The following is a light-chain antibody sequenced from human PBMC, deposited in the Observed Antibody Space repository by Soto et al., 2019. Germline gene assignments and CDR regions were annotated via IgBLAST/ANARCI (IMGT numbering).Light chain of an antibody. V-gene: IGKV3-15*01. CDR2: GAS. J-gene: IGKJ1*01. Sequence: EIVMTQSPATLSVSPGERATLCCRASQSVSSNLAWYQQKPGQAPRLLIYGASTMATGIPARFSGSGSGTEFTLTISSLQSEDFVVYYCQQYNNWPRTFGQGTKVEIK. CDR1: QSVSSN. CDR3: QQYNNWPRT.